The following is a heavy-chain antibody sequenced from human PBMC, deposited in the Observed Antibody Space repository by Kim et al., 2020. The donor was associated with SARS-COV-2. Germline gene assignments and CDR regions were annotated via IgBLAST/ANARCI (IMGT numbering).Heavy chain of an antibody. CDR3: ARDYGWEPRSAADY. D-gene: IGHD1-26*01. J-gene: IGHJ4*02. Sequence: AQKLQGRVTMTTDTSTSTAYMELRSLRSDDTAVYYCARDYGWEPRSAADYWGQGTLVTVSS. V-gene: IGHV1-18*01.